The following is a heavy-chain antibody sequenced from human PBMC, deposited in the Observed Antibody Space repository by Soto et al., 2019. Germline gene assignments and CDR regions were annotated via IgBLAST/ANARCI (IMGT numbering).Heavy chain of an antibody. CDR3: ARAVATGPSWFDP. CDR1: GVTVSSYA. V-gene: IGHV3-30-3*01. D-gene: IGHD5-12*01. CDR2: ISYDGSNK. J-gene: IGHJ5*02. Sequence: WGSLRLSCAASGVTVSSYAMHWVRQAPGKGLEWVAVISYDGSNKYYADSVKGRFTISRDNSKNTLYLQMNSLRAEDTAVYYCARAVATGPSWFDPRGQGTLVTVSS.